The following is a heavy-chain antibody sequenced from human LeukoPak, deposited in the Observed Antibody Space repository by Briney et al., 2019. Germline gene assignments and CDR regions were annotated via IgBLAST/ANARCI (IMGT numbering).Heavy chain of an antibody. D-gene: IGHD2-2*01. Sequence: TLSLTCTVSGGSISSGGYYWSWIRQHPGKGLEWIGYIYYSGSTYYNPSLKSRVTISVDTSKNQFSLKLSSVTAADTAVYYCAREGVGSVAAYYFDYWGQGTLVTVSS. CDR3: AREGVGSVAAYYFDY. J-gene: IGHJ4*02. V-gene: IGHV4-31*03. CDR1: GGSISSGGYY. CDR2: IYYSGST.